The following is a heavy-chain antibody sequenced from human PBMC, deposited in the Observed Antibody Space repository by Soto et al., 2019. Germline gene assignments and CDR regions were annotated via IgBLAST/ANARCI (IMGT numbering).Heavy chain of an antibody. CDR2: VSAYNGNT. J-gene: IGHJ6*02. CDR3: ARPRTTVTYYYYGMDV. Sequence: QVQLVQSGAEVKKPGASVKVSCKASGYTFTSYGISWVRQAPGQGLEWMGWVSAYNGNTNYAQKLQGRVTMTTDTSTSTAYMELRSLRSDDTAVYYCARPRTTVTYYYYGMDVWGQGTTVTVSS. D-gene: IGHD4-4*01. CDR1: GYTFTSYG. V-gene: IGHV1-18*01.